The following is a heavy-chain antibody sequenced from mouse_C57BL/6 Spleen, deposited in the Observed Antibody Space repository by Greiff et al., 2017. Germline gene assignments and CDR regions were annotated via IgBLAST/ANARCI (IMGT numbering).Heavy chain of an antibody. CDR2: INHNNGGT. Sequence: VQLQQSGPELVKPGASVKIPCKASGYTFTDYNMDWVKQSHGKSLEWIGDINHNNGGTIYNQKFKGKATLTVDKSSSTAYMELRSLTSEDTAVYYCARGGYRIGYVPYFDYWGQGTTLTVSS. CDR1: GYTFTDYN. J-gene: IGHJ2*01. V-gene: IGHV1-18*01. CDR3: ARGGYRIGYVPYFDY. D-gene: IGHD1-2*01.